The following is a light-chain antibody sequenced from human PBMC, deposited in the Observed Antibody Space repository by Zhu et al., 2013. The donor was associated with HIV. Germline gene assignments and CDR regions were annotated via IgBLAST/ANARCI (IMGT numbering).Light chain of an antibody. V-gene: IGLV1-51*01. CDR2: DNN. Sequence: QSVLTQPPSVSAAPGQKVTISCSGSSSNIGNNYVSWYQQLPGTAPKLLIYDNNKRPSGIPDRFSGSKSGTSATLAITGLQTGDEGDYYCGTWDDSLNTVVFGGGTKLTVL. CDR3: GTWDDSLNTVV. J-gene: IGLJ2*01. CDR1: SSNIGNNY.